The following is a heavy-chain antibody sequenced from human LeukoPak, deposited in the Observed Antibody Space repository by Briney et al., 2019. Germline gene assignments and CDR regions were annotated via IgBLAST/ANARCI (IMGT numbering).Heavy chain of an antibody. V-gene: IGHV4-59*01. D-gene: IGHD2-15*01. CDR1: GGSFSGYY. CDR2: IYYSGST. Sequence: SETLSLTCAVYGGSFSGYYWSWIRQPPGKGLEWIGYIYYSGSTNYNPSLKSRVTISVDTSKNQFSLKLSSVTAADTAVYYCARVSCSGGSCYSEDAFDIWGQGTMVTVSS. J-gene: IGHJ3*02. CDR3: ARVSCSGGSCYSEDAFDI.